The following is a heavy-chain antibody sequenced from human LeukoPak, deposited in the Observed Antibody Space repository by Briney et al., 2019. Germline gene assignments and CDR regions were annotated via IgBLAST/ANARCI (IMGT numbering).Heavy chain of an antibody. D-gene: IGHD2-15*01. CDR1: GYIFTASY. V-gene: IGHV1-2*02. CDR2: INPNIGGT. J-gene: IGHJ4*02. CDR3: ARGDCSGVSCYSVDS. Sequence: ASVKVSCKASGYIFTASYIHWVRQGPRQGLEWMGWINPNIGGTSFAKKFQGRVTLTRDTSITTTYLELTGLRSDDTAVYFCARGDCSGVSCYSVDSWGQGTLVTVSS.